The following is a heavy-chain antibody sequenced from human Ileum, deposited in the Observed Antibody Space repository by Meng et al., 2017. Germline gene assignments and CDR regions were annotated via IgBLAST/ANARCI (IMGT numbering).Heavy chain of an antibody. CDR1: GFTFSSYW. Sequence: GESLKISCAASGFTFSSYWMTWVRQAPGKGLEWVANIKQDGSEKYYVDSVKGRFTISRDNAKNSLYLQMNSLRVEDTAVYYCAKDKWSISYWGQGTLVTVSS. V-gene: IGHV3-7*01. CDR3: AKDKWSISY. CDR2: IKQDGSEK. D-gene: IGHD2-15*01. J-gene: IGHJ4*02.